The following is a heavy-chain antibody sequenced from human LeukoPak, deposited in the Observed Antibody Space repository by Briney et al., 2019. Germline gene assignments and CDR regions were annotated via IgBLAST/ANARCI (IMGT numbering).Heavy chain of an antibody. CDR2: IYPGDSHT. J-gene: IGHJ4*02. D-gene: IGHD3-10*01. CDR3: ARRDYYGSGSYYGNFDY. CDR1: GYSFTNHW. Sequence: GESLKISCKSSGYSFTNHWIGWVRQMPGKGREWMGVIYPGDSHTRYSPSFQGQVTISADKSISTAYLQWSSLKASDTAMYYCARRDYYGSGSYYGNFDYWGQGTLVTVSS. V-gene: IGHV5-51*01.